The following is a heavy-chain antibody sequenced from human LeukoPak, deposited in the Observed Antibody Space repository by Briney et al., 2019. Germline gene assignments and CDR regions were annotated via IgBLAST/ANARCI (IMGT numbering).Heavy chain of an antibody. D-gene: IGHD3-22*01. V-gene: IGHV1-69*01. CDR3: AGVKSDSSGYYYYYYMDV. J-gene: IGHJ6*03. CDR1: GGTYSSYA. CDR2: IIPIFGTA. Sequence: GSSVKVSCKASGGTYSSYAISWVRQAPGQGLEWMGGIIPIFGTANYAQKFQGRVTITADESTSTAYMELSSLRSEDTAVYYCAGVKSDSSGYYYYYYMDVWGKGTTVTVSS.